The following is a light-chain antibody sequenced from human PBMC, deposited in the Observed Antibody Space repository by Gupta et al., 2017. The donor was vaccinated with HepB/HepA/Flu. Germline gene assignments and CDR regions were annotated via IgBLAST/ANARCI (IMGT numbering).Light chain of an antibody. CDR2: DVN. J-gene: IGLJ2*01. V-gene: IGLV2-11*01. Sequence: QSALTQPRSVSGSPGQTVPISCSGTSSAVGAYNYVSWLQQYTGKAPKFIIYDVNKRPSGVPDRFAGSKSGNTAYLTISGRQAEDEADYYCASHAGSSVVFGGGTKVTVL. CDR1: SSAVGAYNY. CDR3: ASHAGSSVV.